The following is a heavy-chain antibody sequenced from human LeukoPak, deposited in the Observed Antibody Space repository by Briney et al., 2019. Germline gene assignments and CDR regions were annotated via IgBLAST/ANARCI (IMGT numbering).Heavy chain of an antibody. V-gene: IGHV3-30*02. Sequence: PGGSLRLSCAASGFTFGSYGMHWVRQAPGKGLEWVAFIRYDGSNKYYADSVKGRFTISRDNAKNSLYLQMNSLRAEDTAVYYCARAYGDPPGYFDYWGQGTLVTVS. D-gene: IGHD4-17*01. CDR2: IRYDGSNK. CDR3: ARAYGDPPGYFDY. CDR1: GFTFGSYG. J-gene: IGHJ4*02.